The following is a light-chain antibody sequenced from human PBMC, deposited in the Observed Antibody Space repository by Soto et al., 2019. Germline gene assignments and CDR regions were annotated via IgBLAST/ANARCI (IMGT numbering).Light chain of an antibody. Sequence: DIVMTQSPDSLAVSLGERATINCKSSQSVLYSSNNKNYLAWYQQKPGQPPKLLFYWASTRQSGVPDRFSGSRSGTDFTLTISSLQTEDVAVYYCQQYFGSPFTFGPGTKVDI. CDR3: QQYFGSPFT. J-gene: IGKJ3*01. V-gene: IGKV4-1*01. CDR2: WAS. CDR1: QSVLYSSNNKNY.